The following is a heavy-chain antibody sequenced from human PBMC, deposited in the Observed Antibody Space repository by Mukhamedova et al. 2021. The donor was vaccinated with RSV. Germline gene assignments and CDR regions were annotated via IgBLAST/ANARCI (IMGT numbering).Heavy chain of an antibody. CDR3: ARERSATSYYYYYAMDG. J-gene: IGHJ6*02. D-gene: IGHD2-2*01. CDR2: IWYDGSDK. V-gene: IGHV3-33*01. Sequence: APGKGLEWLAVIWYDGSDKHYADSVKGRFTISRDNSKSTLYLQMNSLRAEDTAVYYCARERSATSYYYYYAMDGWGQGTTVTVS.